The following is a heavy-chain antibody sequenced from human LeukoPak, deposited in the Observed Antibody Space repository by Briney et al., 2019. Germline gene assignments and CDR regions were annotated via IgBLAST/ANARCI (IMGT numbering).Heavy chain of an antibody. Sequence: GGSLSLSCAASGFTFSSYAMSWVRQAPGKGLEWVSAISGSGGSTYYADSVKGRFTISRDNSKNTLYLQMNSLRAEDTAVYYCAKGPIVVVPAAHFDYWGQGTLVTVSS. D-gene: IGHD2-2*01. CDR2: ISGSGGST. J-gene: IGHJ4*02. CDR1: GFTFSSYA. CDR3: AKGPIVVVPAAHFDY. V-gene: IGHV3-23*01.